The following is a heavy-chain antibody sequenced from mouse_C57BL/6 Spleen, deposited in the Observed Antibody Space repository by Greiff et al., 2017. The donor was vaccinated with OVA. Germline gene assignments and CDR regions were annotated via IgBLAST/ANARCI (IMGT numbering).Heavy chain of an antibody. Sequence: QVQLQQSGPELVKPGASVKISCKASGYAFSSSWMNWVKQRPGKGLEWIGRIYPGDGDTNYNGKFKGKATLTADKSSSTAYMQLSSLTSEDSAVYFCARTSSGYPLDYWGQGTTLTVSS. CDR2: IYPGDGDT. CDR3: ARTSSGYPLDY. J-gene: IGHJ2*01. V-gene: IGHV1-82*01. D-gene: IGHD3-2*02. CDR1: GYAFSSSW.